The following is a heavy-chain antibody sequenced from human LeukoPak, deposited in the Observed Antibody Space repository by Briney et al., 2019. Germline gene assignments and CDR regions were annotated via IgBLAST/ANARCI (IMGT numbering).Heavy chain of an antibody. Sequence: ASVKVSCKASGYTFTGYGISWVRQAPGQGLEWMGWISAYNGNTNYAQKLQGRVTMTTDTSTSTAYMELRSLRSDDTAVYYCARGPVYSSSWYGDDYWGQGTLVTVSS. J-gene: IGHJ4*02. CDR3: ARGPVYSSSWYGDDY. CDR2: ISAYNGNT. V-gene: IGHV1-18*01. D-gene: IGHD6-13*01. CDR1: GYTFTGYG.